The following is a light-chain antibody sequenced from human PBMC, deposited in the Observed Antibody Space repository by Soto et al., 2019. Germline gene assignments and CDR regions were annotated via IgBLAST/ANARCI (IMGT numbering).Light chain of an antibody. CDR1: QDINSY. CDR3: QQYNIYPLT. V-gene: IGKV1D-16*01. J-gene: IGKJ4*01. CDR2: AAS. Sequence: DVQMTQSPSSLSASVGDRVTITCRASQDINSYLAWYQQKPGNAPKSLIYAASSLQTGVPSRFSGSESGTDFTLTISNLKPEDSANYYCQQYNIYPLTFGGGTKVEIK.